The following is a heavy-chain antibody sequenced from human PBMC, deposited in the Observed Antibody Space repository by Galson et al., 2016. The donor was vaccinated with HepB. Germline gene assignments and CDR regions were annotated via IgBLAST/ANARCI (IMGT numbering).Heavy chain of an antibody. Sequence: SLRLSCAASGFTFSSYSLNWVRQAPGKGLEWVSSISSSSYIYYADSVKGRFTISRDNAKNSLYLQMNSLRAEDTAVYYCARDLKQREDHSDRYYYFGMDVWGQGTTVTVSS. CDR2: ISSSSYI. CDR1: GFTFSSYS. V-gene: IGHV3-21*01. J-gene: IGHJ6*02. D-gene: IGHD3-9*01. CDR3: ARDLKQREDHSDRYYYFGMDV.